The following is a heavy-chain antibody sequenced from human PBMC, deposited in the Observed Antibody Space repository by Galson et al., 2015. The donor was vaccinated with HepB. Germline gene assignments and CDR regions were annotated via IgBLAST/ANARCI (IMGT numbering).Heavy chain of an antibody. D-gene: IGHD5-18*01. CDR1: GFAFDSHA. CDR2: ISGNGDST. CDR3: AKGYGFFDS. V-gene: IGHV3-23*01. J-gene: IGHJ5*01. Sequence: SLRLSCAASGFAFDSHAMSWVRQAPGRGLEWISGISGNGDSTFYADSVKGRFTVSRDNSNNMLYLQMNSLSAEDAGLYFCAKGYGFFDSWAQGILVTVSS.